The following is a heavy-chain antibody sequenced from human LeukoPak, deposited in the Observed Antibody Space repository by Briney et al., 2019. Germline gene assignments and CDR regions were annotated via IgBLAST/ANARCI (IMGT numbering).Heavy chain of an antibody. D-gene: IGHD4-11*01. J-gene: IGHJ6*02. CDR3: AKDSSTSNPYYGLDV. V-gene: IGHV3-30-3*01. CDR1: GFTFGSYG. CDR2: ISHDGGHK. Sequence: PGRSLRLSCAASGFTFGSYGMHWVRQAPGKGLEWVVVISHDGGHKYYADSVKGRFTISRDNSKKTLYLQMDSLRSEDTAVYYCAKDSSTSNPYYGLDVWGQGTTVTVSS.